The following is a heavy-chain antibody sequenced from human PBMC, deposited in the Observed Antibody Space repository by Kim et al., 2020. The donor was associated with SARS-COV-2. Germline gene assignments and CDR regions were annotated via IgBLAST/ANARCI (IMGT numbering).Heavy chain of an antibody. Sequence: YADYVKGRFTISRDNSNNILSLQMHSLRAEDTALYFCAKGGRTQLIDFWGQGTLVTVSS. V-gene: IGHV3-23*01. J-gene: IGHJ4*02. CDR3: AKGGRTQLIDF. D-gene: IGHD5-18*01.